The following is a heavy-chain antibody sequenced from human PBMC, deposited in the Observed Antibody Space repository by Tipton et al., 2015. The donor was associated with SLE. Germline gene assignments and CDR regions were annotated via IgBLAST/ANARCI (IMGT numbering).Heavy chain of an antibody. V-gene: IGHV3-48*01. CDR2: ISSSSSTI. J-gene: IGHJ3*02. CDR3: ARVRGQWLVQGAFDI. CDR1: GFTFSSYS. D-gene: IGHD6-19*01. Sequence: SLRLSCAASGFTFSSYSMNWVRQAPGKGLEWVSYISSSSSTIYYADSVKGRFTISRDNAKNSLYLQMNSLRAEDTAVYYCARVRGQWLVQGAFDIWGQGTMVTVSS.